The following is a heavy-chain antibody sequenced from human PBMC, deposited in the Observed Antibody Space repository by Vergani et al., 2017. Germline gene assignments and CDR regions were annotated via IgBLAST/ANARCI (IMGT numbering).Heavy chain of an antibody. CDR1: GFTFSACP. CDR3: AREVLERRKGGWFDP. J-gene: IGHJ5*02. CDR2: ISARYPST. V-gene: IGHV3-23*01. Sequence: EVQLLQSGGGVIQPGGSVRLSCAASGFTFSACPMTWVRQAPGKGLGWVSAISARYPSTYYADSVKGRFTISRDNSKNMLYLQMNSLRAEDTAVYYCAREVLERRKGGWFDPWGQGTRVTVSS. D-gene: IGHD1-1*01.